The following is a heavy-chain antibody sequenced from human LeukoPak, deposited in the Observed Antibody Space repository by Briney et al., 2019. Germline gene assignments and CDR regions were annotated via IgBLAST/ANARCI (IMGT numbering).Heavy chain of an antibody. Sequence: GASVKVSCKTSGYSFTNYNLHWVRQAPGQRLEWMGIIKPSGDNTNNAQKFQGRVTMTSDTSTSTVYMELSSLKFEDTAVYYCARVRDGYNDAYFWGQGTMVTVPS. V-gene: IGHV1-46*01. CDR3: ARVRDGYNDAYF. CDR1: GYSFTNYN. D-gene: IGHD5-24*01. CDR2: IKPSGDNT. J-gene: IGHJ3*01.